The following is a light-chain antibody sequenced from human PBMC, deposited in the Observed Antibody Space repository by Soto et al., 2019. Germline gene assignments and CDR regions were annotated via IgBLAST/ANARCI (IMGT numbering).Light chain of an antibody. Sequence: QSVLTQPPSASGTLGQRVTISCSGGNSNIGSNTVNWYQHLPGTAPKLLIYRSDQRPSGIPDRFSGSTDGTSASLDISGLQSEDEAEYYCTAWDGSLDGRVFGGGTKLTVL. CDR1: NSNIGSNT. CDR3: TAWDGSLDGRV. V-gene: IGLV1-44*01. J-gene: IGLJ3*02. CDR2: RSD.